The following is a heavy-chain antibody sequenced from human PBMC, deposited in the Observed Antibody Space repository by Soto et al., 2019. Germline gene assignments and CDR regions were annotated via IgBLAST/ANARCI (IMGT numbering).Heavy chain of an antibody. J-gene: IGHJ3*01. Sequence: GEAPKVPGKGSSCNFTNYLISGVRQTPGKGLEWMGRIHPSDSYTNYSPSFQGHVTISADKSISTAYLQWSSLKASDTAMYYCARSAYSSRPLQVWGQGTMVTVSS. CDR2: IHPSDSYT. D-gene: IGHD6-13*01. CDR1: SCNFTNYL. CDR3: ARSAYSSRPLQV. V-gene: IGHV5-10-1*01.